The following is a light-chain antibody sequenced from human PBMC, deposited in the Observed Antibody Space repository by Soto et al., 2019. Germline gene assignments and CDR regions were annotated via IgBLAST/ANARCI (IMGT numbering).Light chain of an antibody. Sequence: EIVMTQSPATLSLSPGGRATLSCRASQSISDTLAWYQQKPGQAPRLLIYDASSRATGIPDRFSGGGSGTDFTLTISRLEPEDFAVYYCQQFSSYPLTFGGGTKVDI. CDR3: QQFSSYPLT. V-gene: IGKV3-20*01. J-gene: IGKJ4*01. CDR2: DAS. CDR1: QSISDT.